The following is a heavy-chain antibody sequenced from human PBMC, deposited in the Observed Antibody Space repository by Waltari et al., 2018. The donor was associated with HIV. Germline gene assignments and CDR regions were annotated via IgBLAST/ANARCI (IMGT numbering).Heavy chain of an antibody. CDR3: ASLAAAGYFDA. CDR2: SDPEDGET. D-gene: IGHD6-13*01. J-gene: IGHJ4*02. Sequence: EVQVVQSGHEVKKPGATLKISCRVSGYTFTDHYIHWIQEAPGKGLEWMGRSDPEDGETVYADKFQARLTITADTSVDTVYMELSSLTSDDAAGYYCASLAAAGYFDAWGQGTQLTVSS. V-gene: IGHV1-69-2*01. CDR1: GYTFTDHY.